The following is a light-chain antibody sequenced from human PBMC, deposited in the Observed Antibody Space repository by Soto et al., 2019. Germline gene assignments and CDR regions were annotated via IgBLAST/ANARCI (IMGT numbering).Light chain of an antibody. CDR1: QSVSNNY. J-gene: IGKJ1*01. CDR2: GAS. Sequence: VLTPSPCTLSLAPGERAPLSCRASQSVSNNYLAWYQQKPGQAPRLLIYGASNRATGIPDRFSGSGSGTDFTLTISRLEPEDFAVYYCQQYGSSPWTFGQGTKVDIK. CDR3: QQYGSSPWT. V-gene: IGKV3-20*01.